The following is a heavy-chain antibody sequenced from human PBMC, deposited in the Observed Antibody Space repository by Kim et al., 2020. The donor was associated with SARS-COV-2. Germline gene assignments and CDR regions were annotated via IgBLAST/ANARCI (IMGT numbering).Heavy chain of an antibody. CDR3: ARRSDTYYGSGSYYNADYYYYGMDV. V-gene: IGHV7-4-1*02. CDR1: AYTFTSYS. Sequence: ASVKVSCKASAYTFTSYSMNWVRQAPGQGLEWMGWINTNTGNPTYAQGFTGRFVFSLDTSVSTAYLQISSLKAEDTAVYYCARRSDTYYGSGSYYNADYYYYGMDVWGQGTTVTVSS. CDR2: INTNTGNP. D-gene: IGHD3-10*01. J-gene: IGHJ6*02.